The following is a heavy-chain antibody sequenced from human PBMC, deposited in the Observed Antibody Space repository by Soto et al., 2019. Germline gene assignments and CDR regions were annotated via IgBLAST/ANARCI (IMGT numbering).Heavy chain of an antibody. V-gene: IGHV3-33*01. J-gene: IGHJ5*02. CDR2: IQYDGSKK. D-gene: IGHD3-22*01. CDR3: ARDLDTSGHWSWFDP. Sequence: QVQLVESGGGVVQPGRSLRLSCAASGFTLSNYGMHWVRQAPGKGLEWVAGIQYDGSKKYYADSVKGRFTISRDNSKNTLYLQMNSLRAEDTAVYYCARDLDTSGHWSWFDPWGQGTLVTVSS. CDR1: GFTLSNYG.